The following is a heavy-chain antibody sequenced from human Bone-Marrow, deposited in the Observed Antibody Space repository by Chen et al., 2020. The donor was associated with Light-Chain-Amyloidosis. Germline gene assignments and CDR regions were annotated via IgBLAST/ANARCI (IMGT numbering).Heavy chain of an antibody. Sequence: QVNLAQSGAEANPPGASMKLSCTASGYTFINYYLHWVRQAPGQGLEWMGAINPNDGNTTYVQKFQGRVSMTRDTSSDTVYMDVTRLTSDDTAMYFCTRTDSNYIFDYWGQGTLVTVSA. D-gene: IGHD4-4*01. CDR1: GYTFINYY. CDR3: TRTDSNYIFDY. CDR2: INPNDGNT. J-gene: IGHJ4*02. V-gene: IGHV1-46*01.